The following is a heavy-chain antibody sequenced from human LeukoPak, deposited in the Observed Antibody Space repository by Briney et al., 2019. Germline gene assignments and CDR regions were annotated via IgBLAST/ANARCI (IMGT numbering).Heavy chain of an antibody. Sequence: SETLSLTCTVSGGSISSYYWSWIRQPAGRGLEWIGRIYTSGSTNYNPSLKSRVTMSVDTSKNQFSLKLSSVTAADTAVYYCARDRLPNYDFCSGYYFDWGQGTLVTVSS. V-gene: IGHV4-4*07. J-gene: IGHJ4*02. D-gene: IGHD3-3*01. CDR1: GGSISSYY. CDR2: IYTSGST. CDR3: ARDRLPNYDFCSGYYFD.